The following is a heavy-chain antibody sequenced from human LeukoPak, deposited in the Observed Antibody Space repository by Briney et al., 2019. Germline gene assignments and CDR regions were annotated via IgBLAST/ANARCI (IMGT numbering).Heavy chain of an antibody. CDR3: ARGAGATRRPFDY. J-gene: IGHJ4*02. CDR1: GGSFSGYY. CDR2: INHSGST. V-gene: IGHV4-34*01. Sequence: SETLSLTRAVYGGSFSGYYWSWIRQPPGKGLEWIGEINHSGSTKYNPSLKSRVTISVDTSKNQFSLKLSSVTAADTAVYYCARGAGATRRPFDYWGQGTLVTVSS. D-gene: IGHD1-26*01.